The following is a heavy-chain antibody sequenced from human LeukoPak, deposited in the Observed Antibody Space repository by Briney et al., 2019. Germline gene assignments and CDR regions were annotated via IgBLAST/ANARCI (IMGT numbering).Heavy chain of an antibody. Sequence: SETLSLTCTVSGGSISSSSYYWGWIRQPPGKGLEWIGEINHSGSTNYNPSLKSRVTISVDTSKNQFSLKLSSVTAADTAVYYCARGPRCSGGSCYKGGNYYYMDVWGKGTTATVSS. V-gene: IGHV4-39*07. J-gene: IGHJ6*03. CDR3: ARGPRCSGGSCYKGGNYYYMDV. D-gene: IGHD2-15*01. CDR2: INHSGST. CDR1: GGSISSSSYY.